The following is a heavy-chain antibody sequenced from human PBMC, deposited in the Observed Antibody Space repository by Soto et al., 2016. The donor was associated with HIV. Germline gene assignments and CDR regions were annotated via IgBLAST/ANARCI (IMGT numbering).Heavy chain of an antibody. J-gene: IGHJ4*02. CDR3: ARGYDI. CDR1: GSTFRTSW. Sequence: EVRLVESGGGVVQPGGSLRLSCQASGSTFRTSWMHWVRQGPGKGLLWVSRISSDGYNINYADSVKGRFTISRDNAKNTLYLQMDSLRVEDTAVYYCARGYDIRGTGTLVTVSS. V-gene: IGHV3-74*01. CDR2: ISSDGYNI. D-gene: IGHD3-22*01.